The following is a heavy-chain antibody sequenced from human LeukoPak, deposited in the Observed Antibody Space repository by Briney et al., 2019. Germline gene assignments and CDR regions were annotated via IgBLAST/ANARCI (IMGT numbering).Heavy chain of an antibody. CDR2: ISGGGGTT. CDR3: AKEIRDYEILTGSGGVHY. D-gene: IGHD3-9*01. J-gene: IGHJ4*02. CDR1: GFTFITYP. V-gene: IGHV3-23*01. Sequence: PGGSLRLSCAASGFTFITYPMTWARQAPGRGRKGVSGISGGGGTTYCGDSVKGRFTIARDNSRNTLYLQMNSLRAEDTGLYYCAKEIRDYEILTGSGGVHYWGQGVLVTVSS.